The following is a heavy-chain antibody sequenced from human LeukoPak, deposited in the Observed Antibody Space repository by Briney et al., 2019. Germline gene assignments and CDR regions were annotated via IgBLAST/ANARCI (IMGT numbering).Heavy chain of an antibody. J-gene: IGHJ4*02. CDR2: IYYTGNT. Sequence: SETLSLTCAVSGASISGSGYYLGWIRQPPGKGLEWIGNIYYTGNTYYNASLQSRVTISIDTSKNQFSLRLNSVTAADTAMYYCVKSGGYGLIDYWGQGTMVTVSS. CDR3: VKSGGYGLIDY. V-gene: IGHV4-39*01. CDR1: GASISGSGYY. D-gene: IGHD1-26*01.